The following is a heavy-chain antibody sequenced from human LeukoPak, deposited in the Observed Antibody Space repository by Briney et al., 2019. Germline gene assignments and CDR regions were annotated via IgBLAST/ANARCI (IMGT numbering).Heavy chain of an antibody. D-gene: IGHD2-15*01. V-gene: IGHV4-61*02. J-gene: IGHJ4*02. CDR3: ARAGSGLDY. CDR2: IYTSGST. Sequence: MPSETLSLTCTVSGGSISSGSYYWSWIRQPAGKGLEWIGRIYTSGSTNYNPSLKSRVTISVVTSKNQFSLKLSSVTAADTAVYYCARAGSGLDYWGQGTLVTVSS. CDR1: GGSISSGSYY.